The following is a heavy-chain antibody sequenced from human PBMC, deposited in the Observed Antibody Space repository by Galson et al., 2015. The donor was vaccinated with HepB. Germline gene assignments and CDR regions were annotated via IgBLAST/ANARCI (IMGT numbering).Heavy chain of an antibody. CDR1: GYTFTTSG. CDR2: ISTYNGNT. CDR3: AREAAARDGYLNFDY. D-gene: IGHD5-24*01. J-gene: IGHJ4*02. V-gene: IGHV1-18*01. Sequence: SVKVSCKASGYTFTTSGLSWVRQAPGQGLEWMGWISTYNGNTKSAQRLQGRVTLTRGTSTSTVYLELSSLRSEDTAVYYCAREAAARDGYLNFDYWGQGTLVTVSS.